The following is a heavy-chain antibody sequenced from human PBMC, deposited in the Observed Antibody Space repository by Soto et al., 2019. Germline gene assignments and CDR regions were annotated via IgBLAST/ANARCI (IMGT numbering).Heavy chain of an antibody. CDR2: INSDGSST. J-gene: IGHJ3*01. CDR3: ARDQLYYNDISGRPLNAFDV. Sequence: GGSLRLSCAASGFTFGSYWMHWVRQAPGKGLVWVSRINSDGSSTTYADSVKGRFTISRDNAKNTLYLQMNSLRAEDTAVYYCARDQLYYNDISGRPLNAFDVWGQGTMVTVSS. CDR1: GFTFGSYW. V-gene: IGHV3-74*01. D-gene: IGHD3-22*01.